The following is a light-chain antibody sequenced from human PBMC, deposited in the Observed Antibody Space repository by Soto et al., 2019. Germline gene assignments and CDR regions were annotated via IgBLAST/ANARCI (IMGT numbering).Light chain of an antibody. V-gene: IGLV1-44*01. CDR2: RDN. Sequence: QAVLTQPPSASGTPGQRVAISCSGGSSDIGSNPVNWYHHLPGAAPKLLIYRDNQRPSWVPDRFSGSKSGTSASLTITGLQSEDEADYFCSALADNSYAPVFGAGTKVTVL. CDR3: SALADNSYAPV. CDR1: SSDIGSNP. J-gene: IGLJ1*01.